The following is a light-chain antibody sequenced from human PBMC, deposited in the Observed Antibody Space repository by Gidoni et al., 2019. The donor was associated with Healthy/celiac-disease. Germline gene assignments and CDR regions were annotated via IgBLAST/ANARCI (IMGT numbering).Light chain of an antibody. Sequence: DIVLTQSPATLSLSPGERATLSCRASQSVSSYLAWYQPKPGQAPRLLIYDASNRATGIPSRFSGSGSGTDFTLTISSLEPEDFAVYYCQQRSNWPLTFGGGTKVEIK. V-gene: IGKV3-11*01. CDR1: QSVSSY. J-gene: IGKJ4*01. CDR3: QQRSNWPLT. CDR2: DAS.